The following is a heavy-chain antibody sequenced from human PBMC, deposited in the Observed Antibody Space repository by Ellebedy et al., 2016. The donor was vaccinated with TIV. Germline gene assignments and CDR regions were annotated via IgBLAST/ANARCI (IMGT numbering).Heavy chain of an antibody. V-gene: IGHV3-7*01. D-gene: IGHD5-12*01. CDR1: GFTFSTYW. CDR2: TKQDGSEK. Sequence: PGGSLRLSCAASGFTFSTYWMGWVRQAAGKGLEWVANTKQDGSEKYYVDSVKGRFTISRDNSKNSLYLQMKSLRADDTALYYCASAARGSGAYESFWGQGTLVTVSS. CDR3: ASAARGSGAYESF. J-gene: IGHJ4*02.